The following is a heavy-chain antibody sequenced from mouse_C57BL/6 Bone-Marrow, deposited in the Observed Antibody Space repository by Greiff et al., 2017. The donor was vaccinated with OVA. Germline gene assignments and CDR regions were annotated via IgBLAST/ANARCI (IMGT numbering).Heavy chain of an antibody. D-gene: IGHD1-1*01. Sequence: VQLQQPGAELVRPGSSVKLSCKASGYTFTSYWMHWVQQRPIQGLEWIGNIDPSDSETHYNQKFTDKATLTVDKSSSTAYMQLSSLTSEDSAVYYCARRGVTTVVAGDYAMDYWGQGTSVTVSS. J-gene: IGHJ4*01. CDR1: GYTFTSYW. V-gene: IGHV1-52*01. CDR2: IDPSDSET. CDR3: ARRGVTTVVAGDYAMDY.